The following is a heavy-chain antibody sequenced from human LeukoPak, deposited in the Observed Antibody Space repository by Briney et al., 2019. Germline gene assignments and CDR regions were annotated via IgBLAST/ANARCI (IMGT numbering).Heavy chain of an antibody. V-gene: IGHV3-74*01. D-gene: IGHD3-16*01. J-gene: IGHJ3*02. CDR3: AKGGGDHAFDI. CDR1: RFAFSNYW. CDR2: INSDGSNT. Sequence: GGSLRLSCAASRFAFSNYWMHWVRQAPGKGLIWVSRINSDGSNTIYGDSVKGRFTISRDNAKNTLYLQLSSLRGEDTAVYYCAKGGGDHAFDIWGQGTMVTVSS.